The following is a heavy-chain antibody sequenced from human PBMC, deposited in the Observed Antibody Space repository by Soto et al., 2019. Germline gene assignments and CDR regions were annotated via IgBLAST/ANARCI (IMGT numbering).Heavy chain of an antibody. CDR3: ARIAYYYGSGNIDY. V-gene: IGHV4-34*01. J-gene: IGHJ4*02. CDR1: GGSFSGYY. Sequence: SETLSLTCAVYGGSFSGYYWSWIRQPPGKGLEWIGEINHSGSTNYNPSLKSRVTISVDTSKNQFSLKLSSVTAADTAVYYCARIAYYYGSGNIDYWGQGTLVTVSS. CDR2: INHSGST. D-gene: IGHD3-10*01.